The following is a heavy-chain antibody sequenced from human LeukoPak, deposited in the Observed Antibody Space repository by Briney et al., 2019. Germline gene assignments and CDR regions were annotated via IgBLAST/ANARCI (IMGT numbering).Heavy chain of an antibody. CDR1: GFSVSSNY. V-gene: IGHV3-53*01. Sequence: PGGSLRLSCAASGFSVSSNYMSWVRQAPGKGLEWVSVIYSGGGTYYADSVKGRFTISSANSKNTLYLQMNSLRAEDTAVYYCARGYSSGKGNDFDIWGQGTMVTVSS. CDR2: IYSGGGT. J-gene: IGHJ3*02. CDR3: ARGYSSGKGNDFDI. D-gene: IGHD6-19*01.